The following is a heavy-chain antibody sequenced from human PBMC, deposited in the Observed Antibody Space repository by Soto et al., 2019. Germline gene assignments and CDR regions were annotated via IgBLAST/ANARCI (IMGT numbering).Heavy chain of an antibody. CDR3: AREIYSSDYFFRWFEP. V-gene: IGHV3-30-3*01. Sequence: QVRLVESGGGVVQPGRSLRLSCTASGFSFSSYAMYWFRQPPGKGLEWVAVISHDGINKHYADSVKGRVTVSRDNSTHSLDLKLNSVRGEDRAMYYGAREIYSSDYFFRWFEPGGQGTLATVPS. J-gene: IGHJ5*02. CDR2: ISHDGINK. CDR1: GFSFSSYA. D-gene: IGHD6-19*01.